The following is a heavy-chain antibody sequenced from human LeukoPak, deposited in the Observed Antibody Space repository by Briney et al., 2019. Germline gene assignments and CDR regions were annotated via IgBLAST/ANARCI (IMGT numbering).Heavy chain of an antibody. CDR2: IYYSGST. J-gene: IGHJ3*02. CDR1: GGPLSSSSYY. Sequence: SEPLSLPCTVSGGPLSSSSYYWGWIRQPPGKGLEWNGYIYYSGSTNYNPSLKSRVTISVDTSKNQFSLRLSSVTAADTAVYYFARGRYYPYEAFDIWGQGTMVTVSS. V-gene: IGHV4-61*01. CDR3: ARGRYYPYEAFDI. D-gene: IGHD3-10*01.